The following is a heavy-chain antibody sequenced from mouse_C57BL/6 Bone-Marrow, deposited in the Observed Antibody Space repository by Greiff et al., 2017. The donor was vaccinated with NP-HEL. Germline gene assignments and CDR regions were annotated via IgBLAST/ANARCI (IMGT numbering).Heavy chain of an antibody. Sequence: QVQLKESGPGILQPSQTLSLTCSFSGFSLSTFGMGVGWIRQPSGKGLEWLAHIWWDDDKYYNPALKSRLTISKDTSKNQVFLKIANVDTADTATYYCARIARYYGSSYPFDYWGQGTTLTVSS. V-gene: IGHV8-8*01. J-gene: IGHJ2*01. CDR1: GFSLSTFGMG. D-gene: IGHD1-1*01. CDR2: IWWDDDK. CDR3: ARIARYYGSSYPFDY.